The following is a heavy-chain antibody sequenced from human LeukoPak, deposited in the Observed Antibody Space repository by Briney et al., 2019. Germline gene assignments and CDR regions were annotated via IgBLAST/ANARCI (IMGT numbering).Heavy chain of an antibody. CDR3: AKVYCSSTSCYSYYDYGMDV. Sequence: GVSLRLSCAASGFTFSSYAMRWVRQAPGKGLEWVAVISYDGSNKYYADSVKGRFTISRDNSKNTLYLQMNSLRAEDTAVYYCAKVYCSSTSCYSYYDYGMDVWGQGTTVTVFS. CDR2: ISYDGSNK. D-gene: IGHD2-2*01. CDR1: GFTFSSYA. J-gene: IGHJ6*01. V-gene: IGHV3-30-3*01.